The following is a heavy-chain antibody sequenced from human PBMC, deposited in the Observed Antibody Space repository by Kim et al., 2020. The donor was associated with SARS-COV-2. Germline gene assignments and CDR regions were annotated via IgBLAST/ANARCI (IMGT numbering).Heavy chain of an antibody. CDR3: ARGGMKFPIGTKDIVLMVYAWYFDL. CDR2: INHSGST. D-gene: IGHD2-8*01. Sequence: SETLSLTCAVYGGSFSGYYWSWIRQPPGKGLEWIGEINHSGSTNYNPSLKSRVTISVDTSKNQFSLKLSSVTAADTAVYYCARGGMKFPIGTKDIVLMVYAWYFDLWGRGTLVTVSS. J-gene: IGHJ2*01. V-gene: IGHV4-34*01. CDR1: GGSFSGYY.